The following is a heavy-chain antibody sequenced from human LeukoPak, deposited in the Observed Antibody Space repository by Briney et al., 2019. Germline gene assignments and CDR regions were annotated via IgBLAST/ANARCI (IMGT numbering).Heavy chain of an antibody. D-gene: IGHD2-21*01. CDR3: ARITFVVEGYGMDV. CDR1: SGSISGYY. J-gene: IGHJ6*02. Sequence: PSETLSLTCTVSSGSISGYYWSWIRQPPGKGLEWVGYISYSGSTNYNPSLKSRVTISVDTSKNQFSLSLSSVTAADTAVYYCARITFVVEGYGMDVWGQGTTVTVSS. CDR2: ISYSGST. V-gene: IGHV4-59*08.